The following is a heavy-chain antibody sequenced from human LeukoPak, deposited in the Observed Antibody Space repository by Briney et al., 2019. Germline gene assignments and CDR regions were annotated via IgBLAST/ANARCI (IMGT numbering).Heavy chain of an antibody. D-gene: IGHD2-2*01. CDR3: ARLRSSTSARWRAYYYMDV. CDR1: GYTFTGYY. J-gene: IGHJ6*03. CDR2: INPNSGGT. V-gene: IGHV1-2*02. Sequence: GASVKVSCKASGYTFTGYYMHWVRQAPGQGLEWMGWINPNSGGTNYAPKFQGRVTMTRDTSISTAYMELSRLRSDDTAVYYCARLRSSTSARWRAYYYMDVWGKGTTVTVSS.